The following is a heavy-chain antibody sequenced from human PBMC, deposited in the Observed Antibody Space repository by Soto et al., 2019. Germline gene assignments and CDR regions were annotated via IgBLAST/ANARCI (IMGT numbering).Heavy chain of an antibody. J-gene: IGHJ4*02. CDR2: IDHSGST. V-gene: IGHV4-30-2*01. CDR1: GGSISSCGYS. Sequence: QLQLQESGSGLVKPSQTLSLTCAASGGSISSCGYSWSWIRQPPGKGLEGIGYIDHSGSTYYNPSLKSRVTISVDRSKNQFSLKLSSVTAADTAVYYCARAGGLGAVAVDSWGQGTLVTVSS. D-gene: IGHD6-19*01. CDR3: ARAGGLGAVAVDS.